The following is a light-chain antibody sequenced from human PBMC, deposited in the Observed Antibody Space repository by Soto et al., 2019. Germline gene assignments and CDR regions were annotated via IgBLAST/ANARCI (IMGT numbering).Light chain of an antibody. CDR1: SSDVGGYNY. V-gene: IGLV2-14*01. J-gene: IGLJ2*01. CDR2: DVS. CDR3: SSYTSSSTSVI. Sequence: QSALTQPASVSGSPGQSITISCTGTSSDVGGYNYVSWYQQHPGKAPKLMIYDVSNRPSGVSNRFSGSKSGNTASLTISGRQAEDEADYYCSSYTSSSTSVIFGGVTKLTVL.